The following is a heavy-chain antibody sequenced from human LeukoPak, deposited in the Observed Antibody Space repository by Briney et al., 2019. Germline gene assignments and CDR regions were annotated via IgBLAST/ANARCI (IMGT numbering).Heavy chain of an antibody. CDR2: ITRSSTTI. J-gene: IGHJ6*03. CDR3: ARVRYYNGWGSYMDV. Sequence: GGSLRLSCAASGFIFSAQTMNWVRQAPGKGLEWVSYITRSSTTIDYADSVRVRFTISRDNAKNSLYLQMNSLRIEDTALYYCARVRYYNGWGSYMDVWGKGTTVTVSS. D-gene: IGHD3-10*01. V-gene: IGHV3-48*01. CDR1: GFIFSAQT.